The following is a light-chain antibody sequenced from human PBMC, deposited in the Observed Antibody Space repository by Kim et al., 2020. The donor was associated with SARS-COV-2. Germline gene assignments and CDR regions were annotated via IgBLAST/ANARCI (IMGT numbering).Light chain of an antibody. CDR1: KAISNY. CDR3: IQYYTYPIT. V-gene: IGKV1-8*01. J-gene: IGKJ5*01. Sequence: ASTVDRVTITCRAHKAISNYLAWYQQKPGKAPNLLIYAASTLQSGVPSRFSGSGSGTDFSLTISCLRSEDFAAYFCIQYYTYPITFGQGTRLEIK. CDR2: AAS.